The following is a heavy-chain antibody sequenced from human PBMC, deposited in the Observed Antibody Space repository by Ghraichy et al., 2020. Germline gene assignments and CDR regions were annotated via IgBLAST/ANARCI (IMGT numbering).Heavy chain of an antibody. CDR1: GGSINTASYF. V-gene: IGHV4-30-4*01. CDR3: AKSAWRAAFDS. CDR2: VGNSGNT. Sequence: SETLSLTCTVSGGSINTASYFWTWVRQSPGMGLEWIGCVGNSGNTYYNPSLKSRVSISLDTSRNRFSLTVASVTAADTALYYCAKSAWRAAFDSWGQGTLVSVSS. D-gene: IGHD3-3*01. J-gene: IGHJ4*02.